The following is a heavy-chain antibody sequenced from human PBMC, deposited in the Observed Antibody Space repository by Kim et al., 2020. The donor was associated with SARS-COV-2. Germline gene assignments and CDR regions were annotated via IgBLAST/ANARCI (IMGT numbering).Heavy chain of an antibody. J-gene: IGHJ6*02. V-gene: IGHV4-59*13. CDR3: ARWGSPYYGSTASTGGMDV. CDR2: IFYSGGT. CDR1: GGSISGYY. D-gene: IGHD3-10*01. Sequence: SETLSLTCSVSGGSISGYYWSWMRQPPGKGLEWIGYIFYSGGTNCNASLKSRVTISVDTSKNQLSLTLSSVTAADTAVYYCARWGSPYYGSTASTGGMDVWGQGTMVTVSS.